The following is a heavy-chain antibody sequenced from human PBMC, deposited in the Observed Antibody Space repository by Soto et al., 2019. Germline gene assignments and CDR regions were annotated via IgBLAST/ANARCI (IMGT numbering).Heavy chain of an antibody. J-gene: IGHJ3*01. CDR2: INTDGSST. V-gene: IGHV3-74*01. CDR3: ARSPGGYYTG. Sequence: EVQLVESGGGLVQPGGSLRLSCADSGFSFSSYWMHWLRQGPEKGLVWVSRINTDGSSTNYADSVKGRFTISRDNAKSTLYVQMDSRRAEDTAVYYCARSPGGYYTGWGQGTVGTVSS. CDR1: GFSFSSYW. D-gene: IGHD2-8*02.